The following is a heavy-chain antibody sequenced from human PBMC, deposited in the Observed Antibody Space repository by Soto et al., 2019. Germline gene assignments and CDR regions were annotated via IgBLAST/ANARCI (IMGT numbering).Heavy chain of an antibody. V-gene: IGHV3-30-3*01. Sequence: QVQLVESGGGVVQPGRSLRLSCAASGFTFSSYAMHWVRQAPGKGLEWVAVISYDGSNKYYADSVKGRFNISRDNSKKTPYVQMNCLGSEDTAVYYFARDQVENDYGGKNAFYIWGQGTMVTFSS. CDR1: GFTFSSYA. J-gene: IGHJ3*02. CDR3: ARDQVENDYGGKNAFYI. D-gene: IGHD4-17*01. CDR2: ISYDGSNK.